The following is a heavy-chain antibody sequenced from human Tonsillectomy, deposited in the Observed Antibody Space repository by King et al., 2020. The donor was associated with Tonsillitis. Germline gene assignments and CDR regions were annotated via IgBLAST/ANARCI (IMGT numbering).Heavy chain of an antibody. D-gene: IGHD1-26*01. Sequence: QLVQSGAEVKKPGQSLKISCKGSGYRFPSYWIGWVRQMPGKGLEWMGIIYPGDSDVKYSPSFQGQVTMSFDKSTSTAYLQWTRLRASDTAMYYCARRGGTYSDPYDIWGQGTVVTVSS. CDR2: IYPGDSDV. CDR3: ARRGGTYSDPYDI. CDR1: GYRFPSYW. J-gene: IGHJ3*02. V-gene: IGHV5-51*03.